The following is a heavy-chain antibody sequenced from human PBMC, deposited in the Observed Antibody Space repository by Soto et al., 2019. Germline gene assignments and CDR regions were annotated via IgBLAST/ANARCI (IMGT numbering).Heavy chain of an antibody. CDR3: ARGHGYYYGSGSSPL. Sequence: QLQLQESGPGLVKPSETLSLTCTVSVGSISSSSYYWGWIRQPPVKGLEWIGSIYYSGSTYYNPSLKSRVTISVDTSKNQFSLKLSSVTAADTAVYYCARGHGYYYGSGSSPLWGQGTLVTVSS. CDR1: VGSISSSSYY. J-gene: IGHJ4*02. D-gene: IGHD3-10*01. CDR2: IYYSGST. V-gene: IGHV4-39*01.